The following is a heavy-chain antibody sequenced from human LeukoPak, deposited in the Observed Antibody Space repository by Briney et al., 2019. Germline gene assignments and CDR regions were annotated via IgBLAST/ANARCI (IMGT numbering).Heavy chain of an antibody. CDR2: IKQDGSEK. CDR3: ARERNGGYVPNFDS. J-gene: IGHJ4*02. V-gene: IGHV3-7*01. CDR1: GFTFSNNW. Sequence: PGGSLRLSCAASGFTFSNNWMTWVRQAPGKGLERVANIKQDGSEKYYVDSVKGRFTISRDNAKTSLYLQVNSLRAEDTAVYYCARERNGGYVPNFDSWGQGTLVTVSS. D-gene: IGHD5-12*01.